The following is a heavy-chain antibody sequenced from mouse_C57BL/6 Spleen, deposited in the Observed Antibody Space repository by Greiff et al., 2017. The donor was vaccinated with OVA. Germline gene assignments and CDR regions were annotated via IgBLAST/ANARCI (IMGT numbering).Heavy chain of an antibody. CDR3: ARRGFTTVVANYFDY. V-gene: IGHV1-69*01. CDR2: IDPSDSYT. J-gene: IGHJ2*01. Sequence: QVQLKQPGAELVMPGASVKLSCKASGYTFTSYWMHWVKQRPGQGLEWIGEIDPSDSYTNYNQKFKGKSTLTVDKSSSTAYMQLSSLTSEDSAVYYCARRGFTTVVANYFDYWGQGTTLTVSS. CDR1: GYTFTSYW. D-gene: IGHD1-1*01.